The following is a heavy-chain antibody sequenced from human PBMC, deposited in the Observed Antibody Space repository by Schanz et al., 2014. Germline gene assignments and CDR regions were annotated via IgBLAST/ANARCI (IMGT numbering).Heavy chain of an antibody. Sequence: QVQLQQWGAGVLKPSETLSLTCAVDGGSFSGYYWSWIRQSPDKGLEWIGEINHSANTTYNPSLKSRVTISLNSSNTQSSLNVPSLTAADTAVYYCATASLSWFYFNYWGQGALVTVSS. CDR2: INHSANT. CDR1: GGSFSGYY. J-gene: IGHJ4*02. D-gene: IGHD6-13*01. CDR3: ATASLSWFYFNY. V-gene: IGHV4-34*01.